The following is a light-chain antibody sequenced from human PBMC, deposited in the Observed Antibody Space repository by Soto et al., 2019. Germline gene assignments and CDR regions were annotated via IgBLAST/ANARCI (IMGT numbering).Light chain of an antibody. Sequence: QSVLTQPASVSGSPGQSITISCTGTSSDVGGYNYVSWYQQHPGKAPKLMTYEVSNWPSGVSNRFSGSKSGNTASLTISGLQAEDEADYYCSSYTSSSTWVFGGGTKLTVL. V-gene: IGLV2-14*01. CDR1: SSDVGGYNY. J-gene: IGLJ3*02. CDR2: EVS. CDR3: SSYTSSSTWV.